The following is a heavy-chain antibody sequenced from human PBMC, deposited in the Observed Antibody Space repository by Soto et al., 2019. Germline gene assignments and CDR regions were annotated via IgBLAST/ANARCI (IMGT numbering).Heavy chain of an antibody. J-gene: IGHJ6*02. D-gene: IGHD2-15*01. CDR2: ISAYNGTA. V-gene: IGHV1-18*01. CDR1: GYTFTSYG. Sequence: ASVKVSCKASGYTFTSYGISWVRQAPGQGLEWMGWISAYNGTANYAQKFQGRVTITADESTSTAYMELSSLRSEDTAVYYCAGILLVDVWGQGTTVTVSS. CDR3: AGILLVDV.